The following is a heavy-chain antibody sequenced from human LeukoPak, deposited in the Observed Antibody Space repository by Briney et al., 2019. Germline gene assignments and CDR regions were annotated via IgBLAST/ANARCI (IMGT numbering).Heavy chain of an antibody. CDR2: ISNNGGYT. D-gene: IGHD6-19*01. Sequence: GGSLRLSCAASGFTFSSSAMSWVRQAPGKGLEWVSAISNNGGYTYYADSVQGRFTISRDNSKSTLCLQMNSLRAEDTAVYYCAREGSSGCFPNWGQGTLVTVFS. J-gene: IGHJ4*02. CDR3: AREGSSGCFPN. V-gene: IGHV3-23*01. CDR1: GFTFSSSA.